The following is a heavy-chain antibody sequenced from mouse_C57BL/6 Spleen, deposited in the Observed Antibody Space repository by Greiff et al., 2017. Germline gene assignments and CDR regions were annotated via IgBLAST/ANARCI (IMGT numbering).Heavy chain of an antibody. CDR2: ISSGSSTI. CDR3: ARRGAYYSNPYYAMDY. CDR1: GFTFSDYG. J-gene: IGHJ4*01. D-gene: IGHD2-5*01. Sequence: EVKVVDSGGGLVKPGGSLKLSCAASGFTFSDYGMHWVRQAPEKGLEWVAYISSGSSTIYYADTVKGRFTISRDNAKNTLFLQMTSLRSEDTAMYYCARRGAYYSNPYYAMDYWGQGTSVTVSS. V-gene: IGHV5-17*01.